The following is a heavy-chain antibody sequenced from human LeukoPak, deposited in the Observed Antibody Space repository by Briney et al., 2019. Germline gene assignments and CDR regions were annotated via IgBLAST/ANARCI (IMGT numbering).Heavy chain of an antibody. CDR2: IYTSGST. Sequence: SETLSLTCTVSGGSTSSYYWSWIRQPAGKGLEWIGRIYTSGSTNYNPSLKSQVTMSVDTSKNQFSLKLSSVTAADTAVYYCARGYYDFWSGPPLRARLNAFDIWGQGTMVTVSS. CDR3: ARGYYDFWSGPPLRARLNAFDI. D-gene: IGHD3-3*01. CDR1: GGSTSSYY. V-gene: IGHV4-4*07. J-gene: IGHJ3*02.